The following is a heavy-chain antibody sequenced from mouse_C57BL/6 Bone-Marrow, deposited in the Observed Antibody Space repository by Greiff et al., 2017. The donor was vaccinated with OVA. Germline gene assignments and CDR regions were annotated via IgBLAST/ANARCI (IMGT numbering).Heavy chain of an antibody. CDR1: GFSFNTYA. Sequence: EVQLQESGGGLVQPKGSLTLSCAASGFSFNTYAMNWVRQAPGTGLEWVARIRSKSNNYATYYADSVRDRFTISRDDSESMLYLQTNNLKSEDTAMYYCVGAGRRLYHYAMDDWGQGTSVTVSS. V-gene: IGHV10-1*01. J-gene: IGHJ4*01. CDR2: IRSKSNNYAT. CDR3: VGAGRRLYHYAMDD. D-gene: IGHD1-2*01.